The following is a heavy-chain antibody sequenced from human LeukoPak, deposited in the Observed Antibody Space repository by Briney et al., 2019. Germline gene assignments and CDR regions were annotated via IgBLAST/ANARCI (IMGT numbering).Heavy chain of an antibody. V-gene: IGHV4-38-2*02. CDR2: IYHTGST. Sequence: SETLSLTCTVSGYSIGSGYYWGWIRQPPGKGLEWIGSIYHTGSTYYNPFLKNRVTILMDTSKNLFSLKLRSVTATDTTVYYCARAEGGLGYYYDYYGMDVWGQGTTATVSS. J-gene: IGHJ6*02. D-gene: IGHD2-15*01. CDR1: GYSIGSGYY. CDR3: ARAEGGLGYYYDYYGMDV.